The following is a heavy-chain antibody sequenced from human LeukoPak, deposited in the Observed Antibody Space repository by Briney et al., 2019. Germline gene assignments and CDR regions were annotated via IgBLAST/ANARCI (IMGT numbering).Heavy chain of an antibody. CDR2: ISSSSSYI. V-gene: IGHV3-21*01. CDR3: ARGPPYYYDSSGYYPSVDY. J-gene: IGHJ4*02. CDR1: GFTFSSYS. Sequence: GGSLRLSCAASGFTFSSYSMNWVRQAPGKGLEWVSSISSSSSYIYYADSVKGRFTISRDNAKNSLYLQMNSLRVEDTAVYYCARGPPYYYDSSGYYPSVDYWGQGTLVTVSS. D-gene: IGHD3-22*01.